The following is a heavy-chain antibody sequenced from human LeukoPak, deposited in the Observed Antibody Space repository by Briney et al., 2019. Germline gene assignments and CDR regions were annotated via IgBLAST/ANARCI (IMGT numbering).Heavy chain of an antibody. CDR2: ISGSGGST. CDR3: AKHPQLRYFDWFPTFFD. D-gene: IGHD3-9*01. V-gene: IGHV3-23*01. J-gene: IGHJ4*02. CDR1: GFTFSSYA. Sequence: TGGSLRLSCAASGFTFSSYAMSWVRQAPGKGLEWVSAISGSGGSTYYADPVKGRFTISRDNSKDMLYLQMNSLRAEDTAVYYCAKHPQLRYFDWFPTFFDWGQGTLVTVSS.